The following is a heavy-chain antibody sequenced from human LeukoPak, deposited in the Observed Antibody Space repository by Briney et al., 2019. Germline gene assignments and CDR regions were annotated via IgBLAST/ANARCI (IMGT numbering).Heavy chain of an antibody. V-gene: IGHV1-24*01. J-gene: IGHJ4*02. CDR2: FDPEDGET. D-gene: IGHD6-13*01. CDR1: GYTLTELS. CDR3: ATDSRYSSSWYTSFN. Sequence: ASVKVSCKVSGYTLTELSMHWVRQAPGKGLEWMGGFDPEDGETIYAQKFQGRVTMTEDTSTDTAYMELSSLRSKDTAVYYFATDSRYSSSWYTSFNWGRGTLVTVSS.